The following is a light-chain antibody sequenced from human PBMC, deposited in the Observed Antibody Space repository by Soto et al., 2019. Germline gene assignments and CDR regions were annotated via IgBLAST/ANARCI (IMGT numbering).Light chain of an antibody. CDR1: EDISTF. J-gene: IGKJ5*01. V-gene: IGKV1-16*01. CDR2: AAA. CDR3: QHYNGYPQT. Sequence: DIPMTQSPSSLSASVGDSVTITCRATEDISTFLAWFQQKPGKPPKSLIYAAARLQSGVPSRFSGSGSATDFTLAISSLQAEDFGTYYCQHYNGYPQTFGQGTRLEIK.